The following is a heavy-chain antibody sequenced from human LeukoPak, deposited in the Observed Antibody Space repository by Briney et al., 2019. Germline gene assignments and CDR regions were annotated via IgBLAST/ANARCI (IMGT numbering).Heavy chain of an antibody. CDR2: IGSSGRII. Sequence: GGSLRLSCAASGFTFSSYEMNWVRQAPGKGLEWVSYIGSSGRIIYYADSVKGRFTISRDNAKNSLYLQMSRLRAEDTAVYYCARVSYYDSSGYEENPVFDYWGQGTLVTVSS. CDR1: GFTFSSYE. CDR3: ARVSYYDSSGYEENPVFDY. V-gene: IGHV3-48*03. J-gene: IGHJ4*02. D-gene: IGHD3-22*01.